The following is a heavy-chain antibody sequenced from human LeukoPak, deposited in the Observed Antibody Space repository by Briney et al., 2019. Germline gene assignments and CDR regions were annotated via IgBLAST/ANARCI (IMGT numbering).Heavy chain of an antibody. CDR1: GFTFSSYS. Sequence: GGSLRLSCAASGFTFSSYSMNWVRQAPGKGLEWVSYISSSSSTIYYADSVKGRFTISRDNAKNSLYLQMNSLRAEDTAVYYCAREGSSSWFEPYFDYWGQGTLVTVSS. J-gene: IGHJ4*02. CDR3: AREGSSSWFEPYFDY. D-gene: IGHD6-13*01. CDR2: ISSSSSTI. V-gene: IGHV3-48*01.